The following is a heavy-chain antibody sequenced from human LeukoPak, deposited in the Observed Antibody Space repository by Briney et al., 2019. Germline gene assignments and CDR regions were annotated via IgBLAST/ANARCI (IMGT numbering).Heavy chain of an antibody. J-gene: IGHJ5*02. CDR3: ARVPRGGDDFDP. CDR2: MNPKSGDA. D-gene: IGHD2-21*01. Sequence: ASVTVSFKASGYTFTNYDINWVRQATGQGREWMGWMNPKSGDAGYAQNFQGRVSMTRSTSITTAYMELSSLRSEHTAVYYCARVPRGGDDFDPWGQGTLVIVSS. V-gene: IGHV1-8*01. CDR1: GYTFTNYD.